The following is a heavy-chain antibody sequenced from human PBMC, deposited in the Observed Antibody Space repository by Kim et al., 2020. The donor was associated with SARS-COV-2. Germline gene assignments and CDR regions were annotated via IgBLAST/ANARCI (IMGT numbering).Heavy chain of an antibody. V-gene: IGHV4-61*01. CDR1: GGSVSSGSYY. Sequence: SETLSLTCTVSGGSVSSGSYYWSWIRQPPGKGLEWIGYIYYSGSTNYNPSLKSRVTISVDTSKNQFSLKLSSVTAADTAVYYCARASIVVVPAATHFDY. CDR2: IYYSGST. J-gene: IGHJ4*01. CDR3: ARASIVVVPAATHFDY. D-gene: IGHD2-2*01.